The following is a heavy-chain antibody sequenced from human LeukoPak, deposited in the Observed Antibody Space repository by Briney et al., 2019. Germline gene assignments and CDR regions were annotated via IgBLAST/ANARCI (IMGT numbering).Heavy chain of an antibody. CDR2: IYYSGST. CDR3: ARELSNDAFDI. D-gene: IGHD3-3*02. V-gene: IGHV4-59*01. Sequence: SETLSLTGTVSGGAISRYYWIWIQKPPGKGLEWIGYIYYSGSTNYNPSLKSRVTISVDTSKNQFSLKLSSVTAADTAVYYCARELSNDAFDIWGQGTMVTVSS. J-gene: IGHJ3*02. CDR1: GGAISRYY.